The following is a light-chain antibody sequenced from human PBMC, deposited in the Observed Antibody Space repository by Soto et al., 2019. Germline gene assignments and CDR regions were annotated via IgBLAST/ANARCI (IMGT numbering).Light chain of an antibody. CDR3: QQYNNWPPT. J-gene: IGKJ4*01. V-gene: IGKV3-15*01. Sequence: EIVMTKSPATLSVSPGERATLSCRASQSVSSNLAWYQQKPCQAPRLLIYGASTRATGIPARFSGSGSGTEFTLTISSLQSEDFAVYYCQQYNNWPPTFGGGTKVEIK. CDR1: QSVSSN. CDR2: GAS.